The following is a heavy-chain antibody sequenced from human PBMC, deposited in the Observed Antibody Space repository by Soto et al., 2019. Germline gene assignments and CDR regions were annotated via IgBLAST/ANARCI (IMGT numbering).Heavy chain of an antibody. V-gene: IGHV3-21*01. J-gene: IGHJ4*02. CDR2: ISSGSSYI. Sequence: GGSLRLSCAAAGHTFSSYTMNWVRQAPGRGLEWVSSISSGSSYIYYADSVKGRFTISRDNAKNSMFLQMNSLRAEDTAVYYCATSVSVDAPFDCWGQGTLVTVSS. CDR1: GHTFSSYT. D-gene: IGHD2-8*01. CDR3: ATSVSVDAPFDC.